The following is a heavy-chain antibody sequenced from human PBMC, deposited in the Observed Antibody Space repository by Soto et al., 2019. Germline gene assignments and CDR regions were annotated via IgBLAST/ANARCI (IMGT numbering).Heavy chain of an antibody. Sequence: ASVKVSCKASGYTFTSYGISWVRQAPGQGLEWMGWISAYNGNTNYAQKLQGRVTMTTDTSTSTAYMELRSLRSDDTAVYYCARGGAYYDIWTGYPTYYRMDVWGQGTTVTVSS. CDR3: ARGGAYYDIWTGYPTYYRMDV. J-gene: IGHJ6*02. CDR2: ISAYNGNT. D-gene: IGHD3-9*01. CDR1: GYTFTSYG. V-gene: IGHV1-18*01.